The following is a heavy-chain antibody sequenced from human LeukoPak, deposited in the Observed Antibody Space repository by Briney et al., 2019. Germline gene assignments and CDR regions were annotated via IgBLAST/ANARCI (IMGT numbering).Heavy chain of an antibody. CDR1: GYAYTSYG. CDR2: IIPIFGTP. J-gene: IGHJ4*02. D-gene: IGHD3-22*01. Sequence: GASVKVSCKASGYAYTSYGISWVRQAPGQGLEWMGRIIPIFGTPNYAQKFQGRVTISADKSTNTAYMEVTSLRSEDTAVYYCARGDYYDSSGLFDYWGQGTLVTVSS. V-gene: IGHV1-69*06. CDR3: ARGDYYDSSGLFDY.